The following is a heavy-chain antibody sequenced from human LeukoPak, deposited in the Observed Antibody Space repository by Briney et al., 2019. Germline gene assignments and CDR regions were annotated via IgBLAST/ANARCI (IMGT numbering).Heavy chain of an antibody. CDR3: ARRVHYYDTSGYSYYFDY. CDR2: ISYSGST. Sequence: SETLSLTCTVSGGSISSDYWSWIRQPPGKGLEWIGYISYSGSTNYNPSLKSRVIISVDTSKNQFSLKLSSVTAADTAVYYCARRVHYYDTSGYSYYFDYWGQGTLVTVSS. CDR1: GGSISSDY. D-gene: IGHD3-22*01. V-gene: IGHV4-59*08. J-gene: IGHJ4*02.